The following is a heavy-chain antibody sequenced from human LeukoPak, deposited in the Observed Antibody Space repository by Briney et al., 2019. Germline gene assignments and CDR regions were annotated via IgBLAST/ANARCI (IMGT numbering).Heavy chain of an antibody. Sequence: QPGRSLRLSCAASGFTFSSYGMHWVRQAPGKGLEWVAVISYDGSNRYYADSVKGRFTISRDNSKNTLYLQMNSLRAEDTAVYYCAKVAVAGRKTLYFDYWGQGTLVTVSS. V-gene: IGHV3-30*18. CDR2: ISYDGSNR. D-gene: IGHD6-19*01. J-gene: IGHJ4*02. CDR1: GFTFSSYG. CDR3: AKVAVAGRKTLYFDY.